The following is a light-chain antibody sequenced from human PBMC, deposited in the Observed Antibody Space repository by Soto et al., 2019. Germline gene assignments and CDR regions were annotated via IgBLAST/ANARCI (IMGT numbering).Light chain of an antibody. Sequence: DIVLTQSPDSLAVSLGERATIDCKSSQSVLYSSNNKNHLAWYQQKPGQPPKLIIYWASTRESGVPDRFSGSGSGPDFTLTISSLQAEDVAVYYCQQYYSTPPYTFGQGTKLEIK. J-gene: IGKJ2*01. CDR3: QQYYSTPPYT. V-gene: IGKV4-1*01. CDR2: WAS. CDR1: QSVLYSSNNKNH.